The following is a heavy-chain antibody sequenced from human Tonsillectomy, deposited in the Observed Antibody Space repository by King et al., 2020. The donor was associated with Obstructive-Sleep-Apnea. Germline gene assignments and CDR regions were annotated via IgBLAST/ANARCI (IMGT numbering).Heavy chain of an antibody. CDR1: GFMFSSYA. Sequence: EVQLQESGGGMVQPGGSLRLSCAASGFMFSSYAISGVRQAPGKGLEWVSAITRRGTTYYAGSVRGGFTISRDNSRTTVVLQVNSLRAEDTAIYYWAKEGGGSGVHWVDSWGQGTLVTVSS. V-gene: IGHV3-23*01. CDR2: ITRRGTT. D-gene: IGHD3-10*01. CDR3: AKEGGGSGVHWVDS. J-gene: IGHJ4*02.